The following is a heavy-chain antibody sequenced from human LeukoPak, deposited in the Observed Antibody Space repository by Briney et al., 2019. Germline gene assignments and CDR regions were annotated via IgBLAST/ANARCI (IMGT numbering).Heavy chain of an antibody. J-gene: IGHJ5*02. D-gene: IGHD2-21*02. Sequence: GASVKVSCKVSGYTLTELSMHWVRRAPGKGLEWMGGFDPEDGETIYAQKFQGRVTMTEDTSTDTAYMELSSLRSEDTAVYYCANLAYCGGDCSRGYNWFDPWGQGTLVTVSS. CDR1: GYTLTELS. V-gene: IGHV1-24*01. CDR3: ANLAYCGGDCSRGYNWFDP. CDR2: FDPEDGET.